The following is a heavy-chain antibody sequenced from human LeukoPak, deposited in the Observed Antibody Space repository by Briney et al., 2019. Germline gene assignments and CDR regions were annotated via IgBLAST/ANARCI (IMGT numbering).Heavy chain of an antibody. CDR3: ARDLSIGESYGMDV. V-gene: IGHV3-33*01. D-gene: IGHD3-10*01. J-gene: IGHJ6*04. CDR2: MWFDGSNK. CDR1: GFTFSSYG. Sequence: AGGSLRLSCAASGFTFSSYGMHWVRQAPGKGLQWVAVMWFDGSNKYYADSVKGRFTISRDNSKNTLYPQMNSLRAEDTAVYYCARDLSIGESYGMDVWGKGTTVTVSS.